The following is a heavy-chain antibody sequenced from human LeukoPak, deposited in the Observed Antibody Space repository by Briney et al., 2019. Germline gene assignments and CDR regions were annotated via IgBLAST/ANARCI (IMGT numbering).Heavy chain of an antibody. CDR3: ARDYSWGSYFYYYGLDV. Sequence: SETLSLTCTVSGGSLSSYYWSWIRQPPGKGLEWIGYIYNSGSTNYNPSLKSRVTISADTSDNQFSLNLTSVTAADTAVYYCARDYSWGSYFYYYGLDVWGQGTTVTVSS. D-gene: IGHD3-10*01. J-gene: IGHJ6*02. CDR1: GGSLSSYY. V-gene: IGHV4-59*01. CDR2: IYNSGST.